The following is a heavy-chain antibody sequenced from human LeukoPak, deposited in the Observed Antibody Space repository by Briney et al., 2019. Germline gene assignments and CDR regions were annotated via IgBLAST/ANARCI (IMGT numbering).Heavy chain of an antibody. D-gene: IGHD6-6*01. CDR1: GFSFSSYG. CDR3: AKPEGASSIAY. Sequence: GGSLRLSCTASGFSFSSYGMHWVRQAPGKGLEWMGFIRHVGSNKYYAHSVKGRFTISRDNTKNTLYLQMNSLRAEDTAVYYCAKPEGASSIAYWGQGTLVTVSS. CDR2: IRHVGSNK. J-gene: IGHJ4*02. V-gene: IGHV3-30*02.